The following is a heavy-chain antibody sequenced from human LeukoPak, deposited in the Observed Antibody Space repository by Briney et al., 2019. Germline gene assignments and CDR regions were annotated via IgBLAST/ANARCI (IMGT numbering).Heavy chain of an antibody. CDR3: AREQARRYFDY. CDR2: IYHSGST. CDR1: GGSISVTNYY. V-gene: IGHV4-30-2*01. D-gene: IGHD6-6*01. Sequence: SETLSLTCTVSGGSISVTNYYWSWIRQPPGKGLEWIGYIYHSGSTYYNPSLKSRVTISVDRSKNQFSLKLSSVTAADTAVYYCAREQARRYFDYWGQGTLVTVSS. J-gene: IGHJ4*02.